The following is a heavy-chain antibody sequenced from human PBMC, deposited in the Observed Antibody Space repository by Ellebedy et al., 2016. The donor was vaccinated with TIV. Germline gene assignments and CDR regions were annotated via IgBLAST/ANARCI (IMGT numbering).Heavy chain of an antibody. Sequence: MPGGSLRLSCAVYGGSFRGYYWSWIRQPPGKGLEWIGEINHSGSTNYNPSLKSRVTISVDTSKNQFSLKLSSVTAADTAVYYCASRSSWYLIDYWGQGTLVTVSS. CDR2: INHSGST. CDR3: ASRSSWYLIDY. D-gene: IGHD6-13*01. CDR1: GGSFRGYY. J-gene: IGHJ4*02. V-gene: IGHV4-34*01.